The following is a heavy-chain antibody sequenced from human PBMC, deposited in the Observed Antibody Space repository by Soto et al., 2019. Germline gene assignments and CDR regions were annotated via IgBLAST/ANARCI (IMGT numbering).Heavy chain of an antibody. J-gene: IGHJ2*01. V-gene: IGHV3-33*01. Sequence: PGGSLRLSCAASGFTFSSYGMHWVRQAPGKGLEWVAVIWYDGSNKYYADSVKGRFTISRDNSKNTLYLQMNSLRAEDTAVYYCARVYCATTTNCYFDLWGRGTLVTVSS. CDR3: ARVYCATTTNCYFDL. D-gene: IGHD4-17*01. CDR1: GFTFSSYG. CDR2: IWYDGSNK.